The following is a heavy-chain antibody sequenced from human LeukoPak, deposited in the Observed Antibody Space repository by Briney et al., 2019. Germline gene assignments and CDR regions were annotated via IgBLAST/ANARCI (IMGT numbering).Heavy chain of an antibody. J-gene: IGHJ4*02. V-gene: IGHV3-23*01. D-gene: IGHD3-3*01. CDR2: ISGSGGGT. CDR3: AKEAYEGDYDY. CDR1: GFIFRSYA. Sequence: GSLRLSCAASGFIFRSYAMTWVRQAPGKGLEWVSAISGSGGGTYYADSVKGRFTISRDNSKNTLYLQMNSLRAEDTAVYYCAKEAYEGDYDYWGQGTLVTVSA.